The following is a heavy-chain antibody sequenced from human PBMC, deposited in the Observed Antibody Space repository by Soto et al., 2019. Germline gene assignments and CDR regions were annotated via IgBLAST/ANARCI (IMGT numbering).Heavy chain of an antibody. J-gene: IGHJ5*02. CDR2: LYHSGST. V-gene: IGHV4-59*01. CDR1: GDSISGYY. CDR3: ARVGQWLVHWFDP. Sequence: SETLSLTCTVSGDSISGYYWSWIRQSPGKGLEWIGYLYHSGSTSYNPSLKSRVTISVDTSKNQFSLKLSSVTAADTAVYYCARVGQWLVHWFDPWGQGTLVTVSS. D-gene: IGHD6-19*01.